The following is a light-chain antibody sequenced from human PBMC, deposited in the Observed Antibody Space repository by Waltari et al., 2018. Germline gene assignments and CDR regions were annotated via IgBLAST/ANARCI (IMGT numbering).Light chain of an antibody. J-gene: IGLJ1*01. Sequence: QSALTQTASVSGSPGQSITISCTGTSSDVGAYNHVSWYQQNPGKAPKVMIYDVSNRPSGFSNRFSVSKSGNTASLSISGLQAEDEADYYCSSFTTSSTYVFGTGTKVTVL. V-gene: IGLV2-14*03. CDR2: DVS. CDR3: SSFTTSSTYV. CDR1: SSDVGAYNH.